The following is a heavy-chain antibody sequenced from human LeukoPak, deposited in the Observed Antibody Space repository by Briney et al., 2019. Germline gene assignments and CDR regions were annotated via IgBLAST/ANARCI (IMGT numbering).Heavy chain of an antibody. Sequence: GGSLRLSCAASGFPVSSNYMSWVRQAPGKGLEWVSSIYSGGSTYYADSVKGRFTISRDNSKNTLYLQINSLRAEDTAVYYCARDLPWIQLVYWGQGTPVTVSS. CDR3: ARDLPWIQLVY. D-gene: IGHD5-18*01. CDR1: GFPVSSNY. J-gene: IGHJ4*02. V-gene: IGHV3-53*01. CDR2: IYSGGST.